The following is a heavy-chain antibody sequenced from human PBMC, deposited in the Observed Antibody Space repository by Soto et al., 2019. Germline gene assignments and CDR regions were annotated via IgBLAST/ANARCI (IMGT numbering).Heavy chain of an antibody. J-gene: IGHJ4*02. Sequence: EVQLLESWGDLIQPGGSLRLSCAASGFTFNIYAMAWVRQAPGKGLEWVSAISRYGDFTYYADSVEGRFTISRDNSKNTLYLQMNSLRAEDTALYYCAKDRYLDHDSRGYLFDNWGQGTLVTVSS. CDR2: ISRYGDFT. V-gene: IGHV3-23*01. D-gene: IGHD3-22*01. CDR1: GFTFNIYA. CDR3: AKDRYLDHDSRGYLFDN.